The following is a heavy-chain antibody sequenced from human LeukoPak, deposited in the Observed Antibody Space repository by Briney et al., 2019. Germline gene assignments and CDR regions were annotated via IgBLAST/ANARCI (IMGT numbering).Heavy chain of an antibody. Sequence: SETLSLTCTVSGGSISSYYWSWIRQPPGKGLEWIGYIYHSGSTYYNPSLKSRVTIPVDTSKNQFSLKLSSVTAADTAVYYCARQNYDFWSGYWGTTSYYYYYMDVWGKGTTVTVSS. D-gene: IGHD3-3*01. CDR2: IYHSGST. V-gene: IGHV4-59*04. CDR3: ARQNYDFWSGYWGTTSYYYYYMDV. J-gene: IGHJ6*03. CDR1: GGSISSYY.